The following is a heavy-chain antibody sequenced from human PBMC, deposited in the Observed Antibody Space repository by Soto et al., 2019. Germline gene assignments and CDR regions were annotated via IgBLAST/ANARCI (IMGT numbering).Heavy chain of an antibody. CDR3: ARGRYGDY. CDR2: ISAHNGNT. Sequence: QIHLVQSGAEVKKPGASVKVSCKGSGYGFTTYGITWVRQAPGQGLEWMAWISAHNGNTNYAQKLQGRVTVTRDTPTSTAYMELRGLRSDDTAGYYCARGRYGDYWGQGALVTVSS. CDR1: GYGFTTYG. J-gene: IGHJ4*02. V-gene: IGHV1-18*01. D-gene: IGHD1-1*01.